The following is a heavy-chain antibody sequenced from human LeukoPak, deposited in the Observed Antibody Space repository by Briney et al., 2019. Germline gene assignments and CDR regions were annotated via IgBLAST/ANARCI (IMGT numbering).Heavy chain of an antibody. Sequence: KTGGSLRLSCAASGFTFSGYTLNWVRQAPGKGLEWVSSISSSGSYMYYADSVKGRFTISRDNAKNSLYLQMNSLRAEDTAVYYCARAGYSGYVYLFDYWGQGALVTVSP. D-gene: IGHD5-12*01. V-gene: IGHV3-21*06. CDR2: ISSSGSYM. CDR1: GFTFSGYT. J-gene: IGHJ4*02. CDR3: ARAGYSGYVYLFDY.